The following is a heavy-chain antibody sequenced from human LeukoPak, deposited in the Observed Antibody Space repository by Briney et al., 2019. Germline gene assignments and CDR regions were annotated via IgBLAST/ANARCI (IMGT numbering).Heavy chain of an antibody. Sequence: PGGSLRLSCAASGFTFSSYWMHWVRQAPGKGLVWVSRINTDGSSTSYADSVKGRFTISRDNSKNTLYLQMNSLRAEDTAVYYCAKDLYYYGSGGYPPFFDYWGQGTLVTVSS. CDR1: GFTFSSYW. V-gene: IGHV3-74*01. CDR3: AKDLYYYGSGGYPPFFDY. CDR2: INTDGSST. J-gene: IGHJ4*02. D-gene: IGHD3-10*01.